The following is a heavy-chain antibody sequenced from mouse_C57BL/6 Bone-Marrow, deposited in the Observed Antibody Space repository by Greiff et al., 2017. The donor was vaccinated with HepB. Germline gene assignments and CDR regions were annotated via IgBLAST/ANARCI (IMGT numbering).Heavy chain of an antibody. Sequence: EVQLQQSGAELVRPGASVKLSCTASGFNIKDDYMHWVKQRPEQGLEWIGWIDPENGDTEYASKFQGKATITADTSYNTAYLQLSSLTSEDTAVYYCTTYVYDGYPYYFDYWGQGTTLTVSS. D-gene: IGHD2-3*01. CDR1: GFNIKDDY. CDR3: TTYVYDGYPYYFDY. V-gene: IGHV14-4*01. J-gene: IGHJ2*01. CDR2: IDPENGDT.